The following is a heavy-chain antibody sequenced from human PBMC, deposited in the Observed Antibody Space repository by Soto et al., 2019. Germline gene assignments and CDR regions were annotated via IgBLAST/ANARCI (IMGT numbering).Heavy chain of an antibody. V-gene: IGHV3-74*01. CDR1: GFTFSSYW. J-gene: IGHJ6*02. CDR3: AAAVAYCCGDCTSYYYYYGIDV. D-gene: IGHD2-21*02. Sequence: GGSLRLSCAASGFTFSSYWMHWVRQAPGKGLVWVSRINSDGSSTSYADSVKGRFTISRDKAKNTLYLHMNSLRAEDTAVYYCAAAVAYCCGDCTSYYYYYGIDVWGQGTTVTVSS. CDR2: INSDGSST.